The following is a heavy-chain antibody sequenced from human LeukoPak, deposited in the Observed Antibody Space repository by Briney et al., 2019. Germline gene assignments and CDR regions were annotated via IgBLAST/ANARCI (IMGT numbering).Heavy chain of an antibody. J-gene: IGHJ3*02. Sequence: VKVSCKASGYTITGYYMHCVRQTPGQGLEWMGLINPNSGGTNYAQKFQGRVTMTRDTSISTAYMELSRLRSDDTAVYYCARAMDYYYGSGSYYDPLAFDIWGQGTMVTVSS. D-gene: IGHD3-10*01. V-gene: IGHV1-2*06. CDR3: ARAMDYYYGSGSYYDPLAFDI. CDR1: GYTITGYY. CDR2: INPNSGGT.